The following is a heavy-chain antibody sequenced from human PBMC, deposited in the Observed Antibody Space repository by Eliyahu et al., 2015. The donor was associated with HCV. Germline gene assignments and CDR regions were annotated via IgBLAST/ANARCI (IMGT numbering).Heavy chain of an antibody. CDR1: GFMFSRYS. V-gene: IGHV3-21*01. D-gene: IGHD6-13*01. J-gene: IGHJ2*01. CDR3: VRSGDSSSSWYFDL. CDR2: ISSSSSYI. Sequence: EVQLVESGGGLVKPGGSLRLSCAASGFMFSRYSMNWVRQAPGRGLEWVSSISSSSSYIYYADLVKGRFTISRDNAKNSVYLQMNSLRAEDTAVYYCVRSGDSSSSWYFDLWGRGTLVTVSS.